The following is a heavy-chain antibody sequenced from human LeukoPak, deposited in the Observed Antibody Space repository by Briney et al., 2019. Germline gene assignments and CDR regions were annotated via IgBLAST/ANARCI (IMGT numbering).Heavy chain of an antibody. D-gene: IGHD6-19*01. CDR3: ARVAGIAVAGPHAFDI. Sequence: GASVKVSCKASGGTFSSYAISWVRQAPGQGLEWMGGIIPIFGTANYAQKFQGRVTITADESTSTAYMELSSLRSEDTAVYYCARVAGIAVAGPHAFDIWGQGTMVTVSS. CDR2: IIPIFGTA. J-gene: IGHJ3*02. V-gene: IGHV1-69*13. CDR1: GGTFSSYA.